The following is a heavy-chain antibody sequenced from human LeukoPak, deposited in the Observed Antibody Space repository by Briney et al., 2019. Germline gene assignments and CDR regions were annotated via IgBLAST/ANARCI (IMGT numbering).Heavy chain of an antibody. CDR3: ARGYSSGWYAFDY. V-gene: IGHV3-21*01. D-gene: IGHD6-19*01. CDR1: GFTFISYW. CDR2: ISISSSYI. Sequence: PGCSVRLSCAASGFTFISYWIPWVRQAPGKGLEWVSSISISSSYIYYADSVKGRFTITRDNAKNSLYLQMNSLRAEDTAVYYCARGYSSGWYAFDYWGQGTLVTVSS. J-gene: IGHJ4*02.